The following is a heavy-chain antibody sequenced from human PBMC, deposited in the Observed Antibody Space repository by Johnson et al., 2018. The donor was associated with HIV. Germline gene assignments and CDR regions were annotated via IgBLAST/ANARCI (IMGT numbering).Heavy chain of an antibody. CDR2: IKQDGSEK. CDR3: AKDKARWELLAFDI. V-gene: IGHV3-7*01. D-gene: IGHD1-26*01. Sequence: VQLVESGGGLVQPGRSQRLSCTASGFTFSSYWMSWVRQAPGKGLEWVANIKQDGSEKYYVDSVKGRFTISRDNAKNSLYLQMNSLRAEDPAVYYCAKDKARWELLAFDIWGQGTMVTVSS. J-gene: IGHJ3*02. CDR1: GFTFSSYW.